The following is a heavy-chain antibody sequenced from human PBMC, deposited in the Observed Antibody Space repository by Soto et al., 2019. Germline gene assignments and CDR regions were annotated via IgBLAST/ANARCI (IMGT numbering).Heavy chain of an antibody. CDR2: INHSGST. Sequence: SETLSLTCAVYGGSFSGYYWSWIRQPPGKGLEWIGEINHSGSTNYNPSLKSRVTISVDASKNQFSLKLSSVTAADTAVYYCARGDLKPRGYSYGYFDYWGQGTLVTVSS. CDR3: ARGDLKPRGYSYGYFDY. D-gene: IGHD5-18*01. CDR1: GGSFSGYY. V-gene: IGHV4-34*01. J-gene: IGHJ4*02.